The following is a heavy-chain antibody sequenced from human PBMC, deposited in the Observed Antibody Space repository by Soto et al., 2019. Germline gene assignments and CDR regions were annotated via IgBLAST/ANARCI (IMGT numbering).Heavy chain of an antibody. CDR3: TADYYGSGSYDY. Sequence: GGSLRLSCAASGFTFSNAWMNWVRQAPGKGLEWVGRIKSKTDGGTTDYAAPVKGRFTISRDDSKNTLYLQMNSLKTEDTAVYYCTADYYGSGSYDYWGQGTLVTVSS. CDR2: IKSKTDGGTT. V-gene: IGHV3-15*07. D-gene: IGHD3-10*01. CDR1: GFTFSNAW. J-gene: IGHJ4*02.